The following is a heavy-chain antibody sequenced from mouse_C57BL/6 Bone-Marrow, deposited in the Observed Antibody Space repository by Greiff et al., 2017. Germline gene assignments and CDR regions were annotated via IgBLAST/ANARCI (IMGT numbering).Heavy chain of an antibody. D-gene: IGHD5-1*01. CDR1: GYAFSSSW. Sequence: QVQLQQSGPELVKPGASVKISCKASGYAFSSSWMNWVKQRPGKGLEWIGRIYPGDGDTNYNGKFKGKATLTADKSSSTAYMQLSSLTSEDSAVYFCAIDLHHYFDYWGQGTTLTVSS. CDR3: AIDLHHYFDY. V-gene: IGHV1-82*01. CDR2: IYPGDGDT. J-gene: IGHJ2*01.